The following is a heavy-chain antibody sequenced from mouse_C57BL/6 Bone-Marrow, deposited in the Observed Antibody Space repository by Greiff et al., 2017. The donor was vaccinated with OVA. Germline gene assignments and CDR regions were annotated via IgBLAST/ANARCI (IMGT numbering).Heavy chain of an antibody. CDR1: GFSLTSYG. CDR3: AKKSSYWYFDV. Sequence: VQGVESGPGLVQPSQSLSITCTVSGFSLTSYGVHWVRQSPGKGLEWLGVIWRGGSTAYNAAFMSRLSITKDNSKSQVFFKMNSLQADDTAIDYCAKKSSYWYFDVWGTGTTVTVSS. J-gene: IGHJ1*03. CDR2: IWRGGST. D-gene: IGHD1-1*01. V-gene: IGHV2-5*01.